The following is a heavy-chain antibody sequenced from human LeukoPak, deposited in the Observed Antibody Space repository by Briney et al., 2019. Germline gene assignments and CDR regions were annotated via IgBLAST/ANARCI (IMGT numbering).Heavy chain of an antibody. J-gene: IGHJ5*02. D-gene: IGHD2-2*01. CDR1: GGSISSSSYY. CDR3: ARQDCSSTSCYRPPGWFDP. Sequence: SETLSLTCTVSGGSISSSSYYWGWIRQPPGKWLEWIGSIYYSGSTYYNPSLKSRVTISVDTSKNQFSLKLSSVTAADTAVYYCARQDCSSTSCYRPPGWFDPWGQGTLVTASS. CDR2: IYYSGST. V-gene: IGHV4-39*01.